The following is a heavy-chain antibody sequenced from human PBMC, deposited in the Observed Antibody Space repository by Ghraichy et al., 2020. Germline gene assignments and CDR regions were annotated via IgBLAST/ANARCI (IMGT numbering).Heavy chain of an antibody. CDR2: ISSSSSYT. J-gene: IGHJ4*02. D-gene: IGHD2-8*01. CDR3: ARVSLYCTNGVCYLDY. CDR1: GFTFSDYY. Sequence: GSLRLSCAASGFTFSDYYMSWIRQAPGKGLEWVSYISSSSSYTNYADSVKGRFTISRDNAKNSLYLQMNSLRAEDTAVYYCARVSLYCTNGVCYLDYWGQGTLVTVSS. V-gene: IGHV3-11*06.